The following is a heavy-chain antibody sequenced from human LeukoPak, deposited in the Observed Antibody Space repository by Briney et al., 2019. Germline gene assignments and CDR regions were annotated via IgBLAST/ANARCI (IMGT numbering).Heavy chain of an antibody. J-gene: IGHJ5*02. CDR2: FDPEDGET. D-gene: IGHD6-13*01. CDR1: GYTLTELS. Sequence: ASVKVSCKVSGYTLTELSMHWVRQAPGKGLEWMGGFDPEDGETIYAQKFQGRVTMTEDTSTDTAYMELSSLRSEDTAVYYCATTHRGGSSWYVWFDPWGQGTLVTVSS. V-gene: IGHV1-24*01. CDR3: ATTHRGGSSWYVWFDP.